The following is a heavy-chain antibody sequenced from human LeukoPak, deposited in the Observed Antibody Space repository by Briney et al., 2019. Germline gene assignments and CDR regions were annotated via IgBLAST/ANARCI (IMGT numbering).Heavy chain of an antibody. V-gene: IGHV4-59*01. CDR3: ARGSSGSNFDY. CDR2: IYYSGST. CDR1: GVSISSYY. D-gene: IGHD3-22*01. Sequence: SETLSLTCTVSGVSISSYYWSWIPQPPGKGPEWIGYIYYSGSTNYNPSLKSRVTISVDTSKNQFSLKLSSVTAADTAVYYCARGSSGSNFDYWGQGTLVTVSS. J-gene: IGHJ4*02.